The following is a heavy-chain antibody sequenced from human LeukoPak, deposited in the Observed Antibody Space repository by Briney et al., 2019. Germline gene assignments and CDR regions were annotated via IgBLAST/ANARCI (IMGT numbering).Heavy chain of an antibody. CDR2: IYYSGST. Sequence: SETLSLTCTVSGGSISNFYWSWIRQPPEKGLEWIGYIYYSGSTNYSPSLKSRVTMSVDTSKNQFSLKLNSVTAADTAVYYCARQGFSVGSNYYFAFDIWGQGTMVTVSS. CDR1: GGSISNFY. V-gene: IGHV4-59*08. CDR3: ARQGFSVGSNYYFAFDI. D-gene: IGHD2-21*01. J-gene: IGHJ3*02.